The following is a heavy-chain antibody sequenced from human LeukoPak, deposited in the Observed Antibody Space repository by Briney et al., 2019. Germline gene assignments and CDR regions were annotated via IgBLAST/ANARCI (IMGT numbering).Heavy chain of an antibody. J-gene: IGHJ4*02. V-gene: IGHV3-23*01. Sequence: PWGSLRLSCAASGFTFSSYAMSWVRQAPGKGLEWVSAISGSGGSTYYADSVKGRFTISRDNSKNTLYLQMNSLRAEDTAVYYCASRPRSGGYDILTGLDYWGQGTLVTVSS. D-gene: IGHD3-9*01. CDR3: ASRPRSGGYDILTGLDY. CDR2: ISGSGGST. CDR1: GFTFSSYA.